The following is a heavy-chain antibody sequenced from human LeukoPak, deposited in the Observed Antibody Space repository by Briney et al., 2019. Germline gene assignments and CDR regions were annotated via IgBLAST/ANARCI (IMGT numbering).Heavy chain of an antibody. CDR2: INHSGST. CDR3: ARRVYSGSYYAFDI. CDR1: GGSFSGYY. V-gene: IGHV4-34*01. J-gene: IGHJ3*02. D-gene: IGHD1-26*01. Sequence: SSETLSLTCAVYGGSFSGYYWSWIRQPPGKGLEWIGEINHSGSTNYNPSLKSRVTISVDTSKNQFSLKLSSVTAADTAVYYCARRVYSGSYYAFDIWGQGTMVTVSS.